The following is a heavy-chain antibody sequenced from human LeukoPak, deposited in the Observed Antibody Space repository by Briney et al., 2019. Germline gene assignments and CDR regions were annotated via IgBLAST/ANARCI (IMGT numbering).Heavy chain of an antibody. D-gene: IGHD4-17*01. CDR2: IHYAGSS. CDR3: ARRNGYGDNYFDY. V-gene: IGHV4-39*01. Sequence: SETLSLTCTVSGASIDSRTFYWGWIRQPPGKGLEWLGNIHYAGSSNYNSSLRSRLTISVDTSNNQSSLKLSSVTAADTPVYYCARRNGYGDNYFDYWGQGTLVTVSS. J-gene: IGHJ4*02. CDR1: GASIDSRTFY.